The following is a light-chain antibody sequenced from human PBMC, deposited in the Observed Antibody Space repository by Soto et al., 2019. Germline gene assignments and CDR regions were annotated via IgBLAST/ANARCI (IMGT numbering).Light chain of an antibody. Sequence: QSVLTQPPSASGTPGQRVTISCSGSSSNIGSKTVNWYQQLPGTAPRLLIYSNNHRPSGVPDRFSGSKSDTSGSLDISGLQSEDEADYYCAAWDDSLNGQVFGGGTQLTVL. V-gene: IGLV1-44*01. CDR3: AAWDDSLNGQV. CDR1: SSNIGSKT. CDR2: SNN. J-gene: IGLJ2*01.